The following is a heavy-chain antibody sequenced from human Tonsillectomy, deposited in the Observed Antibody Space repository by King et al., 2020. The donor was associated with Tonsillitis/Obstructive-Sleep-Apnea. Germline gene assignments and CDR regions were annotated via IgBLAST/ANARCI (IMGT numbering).Heavy chain of an antibody. D-gene: IGHD3-3*01. J-gene: IGHJ4*02. Sequence: VQLVESGGGLVQPGGSLRLSCAASGFTFSSYAMSWVRQAPGKGLEWVSAISGSGGSTYYADSVKGRFTISRDNSKNTLYLQMNSLRAEDTAVYYCAKDRWHDFWSGYLFDYWGQGTLVTVSS. CDR3: AKDRWHDFWSGYLFDY. V-gene: IGHV3-23*04. CDR2: ISGSGGST. CDR1: GFTFSSYA.